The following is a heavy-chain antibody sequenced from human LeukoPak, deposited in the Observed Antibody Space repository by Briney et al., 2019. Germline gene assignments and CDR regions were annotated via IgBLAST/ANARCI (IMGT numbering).Heavy chain of an antibody. V-gene: IGHV3-21*01. J-gene: IGHJ4*02. CDR2: ISSSSSYI. Sequence: GGSLRLSCAASGFTFSSYSMNWVRQAPGKGLEWVSSISSSSSYIYYADSVKGRFTISRDNAKNSLYLQMNSLRAEDTAVYYCAKDFDYVWGSYRYDYFDYWGQGTLVTVSS. D-gene: IGHD3-16*02. CDR1: GFTFSSYS. CDR3: AKDFDYVWGSYRYDYFDY.